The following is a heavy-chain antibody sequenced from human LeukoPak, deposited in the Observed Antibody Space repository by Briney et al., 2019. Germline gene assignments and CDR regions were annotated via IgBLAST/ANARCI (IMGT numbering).Heavy chain of an antibody. V-gene: IGHV7-4-1*02. CDR1: GYTFTSYG. J-gene: IGHJ4*02. CDR3: ARVGSGWLPYYFDY. Sequence: ASVKVSCKASGYTFTSYGISWVRQAPGQGLEWMGWINTNTGNPTYAQGFTGRFVFSLDTSVSTAYLQISSLKAEDTAVYYCARVGSGWLPYYFDYWGQGTLVTVSS. D-gene: IGHD6-19*01. CDR2: INTNTGNP.